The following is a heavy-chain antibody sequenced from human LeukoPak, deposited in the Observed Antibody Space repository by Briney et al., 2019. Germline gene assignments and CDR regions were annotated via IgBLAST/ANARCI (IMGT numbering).Heavy chain of an antibody. Sequence: GGSLRLSCAASGFPFNNYWMSWVRQAPGKGLEWVANIKQDDNERFYVDSVKGRFTISRDNAKNSLYLQMYSLRVEDTAVYYCARGNDAFDIWGQGTMVTVSS. CDR2: IKQDDNER. CDR3: ARGNDAFDI. V-gene: IGHV3-7*01. J-gene: IGHJ3*02. CDR1: GFPFNNYW.